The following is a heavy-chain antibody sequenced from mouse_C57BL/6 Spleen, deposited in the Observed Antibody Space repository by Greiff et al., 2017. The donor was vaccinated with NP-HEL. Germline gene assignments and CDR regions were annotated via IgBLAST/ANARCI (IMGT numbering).Heavy chain of an antibody. Sequence: VKLVESGAELARPGASVKLSCKASGYTFTSYGISWVKQRTGQGLEWIGEIYPRSGNTYYNEKFKGKATLTADKSSSTAYMELRSLTSEDSAVYFCARSGYDDLYYAMDYWGQGTSVTVSS. CDR1: GYTFTSYG. V-gene: IGHV1-81*01. CDR3: ARSGYDDLYYAMDY. CDR2: IYPRSGNT. J-gene: IGHJ4*01. D-gene: IGHD2-2*01.